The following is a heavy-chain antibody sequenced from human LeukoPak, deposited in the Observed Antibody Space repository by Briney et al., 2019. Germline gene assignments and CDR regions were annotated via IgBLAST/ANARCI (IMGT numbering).Heavy chain of an antibody. D-gene: IGHD3-10*01. CDR1: GYTFTSYA. Sequence: ASVKVSCKASGYTFTSYAMHWVRQAPGQRLEWMGWINAGNGNTKYSQEFQGRVTITRDTSASTAYMELSSLRSEDTAVYYCARAMVRDPYYYYGMDVWGKGTTVTVSS. V-gene: IGHV1-3*01. CDR2: INAGNGNT. J-gene: IGHJ6*04. CDR3: ARAMVRDPYYYYGMDV.